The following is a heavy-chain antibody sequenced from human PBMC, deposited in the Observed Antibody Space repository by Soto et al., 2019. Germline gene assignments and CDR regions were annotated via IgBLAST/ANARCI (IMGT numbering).Heavy chain of an antibody. D-gene: IGHD2-15*01. Sequence: EVQLVESGGGLVQPGGSLRLSCAASGFTFSSYFMHWVRQAPGKGLVWVSRINGDGSNTRYADSVKGRFTISRDNAKNTLYLQMNNLRAEDTAVYYCAGDLPPYCSGGDCYDYWGRGALVTVSS. V-gene: IGHV3-74*01. CDR3: AGDLPPYCSGGDCYDY. CDR1: GFTFSSYF. CDR2: INGDGSNT. J-gene: IGHJ4*02.